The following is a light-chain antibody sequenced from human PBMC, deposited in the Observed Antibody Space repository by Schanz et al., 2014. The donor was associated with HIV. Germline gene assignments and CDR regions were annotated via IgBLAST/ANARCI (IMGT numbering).Light chain of an antibody. CDR3: SSYAATSNVL. J-gene: IGLJ3*02. V-gene: IGLV1-40*01. CDR1: SSNIGAGYD. Sequence: QSVLTQPPSVSGAPGQRVTISCAGSSSNIGAGYDVHWYHHLPGSAPKLLISGNNNRPSGVPDRFSGSKSGSSASLAITGLQSEDEADYYCSSYAATSNVLFGGGTKLTVL. CDR2: GNN.